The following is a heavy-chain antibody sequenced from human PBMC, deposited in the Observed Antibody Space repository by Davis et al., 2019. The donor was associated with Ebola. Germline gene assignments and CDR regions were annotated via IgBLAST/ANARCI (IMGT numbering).Heavy chain of an antibody. CDR1: GFTFSSYG. D-gene: IGHD2-2*01. CDR2: IWYDGSNK. J-gene: IGHJ6*02. V-gene: IGHV3-33*06. Sequence: GGSLRLSCAASGFTFSSYGMHWVRQAPGKGLEWVAVIWYDGSNKYYADSVKGRFTISRDNSKNTLYLQMNSLRAEDTAVYYCAKGVNIVVVPAAIRYYYYGMDVWGQGTTVTVSS. CDR3: AKGVNIVVVPAAIRYYYYGMDV.